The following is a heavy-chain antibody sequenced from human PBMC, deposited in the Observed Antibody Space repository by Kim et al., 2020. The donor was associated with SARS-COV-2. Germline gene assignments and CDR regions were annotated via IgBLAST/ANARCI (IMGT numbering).Heavy chain of an antibody. CDR1: GGSISSSTYF. Sequence: SETLSLTCSVSGGSISSSTYFWTWIRQPAGKGLEWIGRIYYTGSTNYNPSLESRVTISPDASKNQFSLKLTSVTAADTAVYYCATLWGSRDYWGQGSLVTVSS. CDR2: IYYTGST. D-gene: IGHD7-27*01. CDR3: ATLWGSRDY. J-gene: IGHJ4*02. V-gene: IGHV4-61*02.